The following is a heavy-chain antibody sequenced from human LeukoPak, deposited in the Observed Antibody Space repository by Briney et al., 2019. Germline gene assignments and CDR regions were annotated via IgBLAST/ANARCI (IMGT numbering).Heavy chain of an antibody. Sequence: GSLRLSCAASGFTFSSYAMSWVRQAPGKGLEWVSAISGSGGSTYYADSVKGRFTISRDNSKNTLYLQMNSLRAEDTAVYYCAKDKGRGIAVGCFDYWGQGTLVTVSS. CDR3: AKDKGRGIAVGCFDY. V-gene: IGHV3-23*01. CDR2: ISGSGGST. CDR1: GFTFSSYA. J-gene: IGHJ4*02. D-gene: IGHD6-19*01.